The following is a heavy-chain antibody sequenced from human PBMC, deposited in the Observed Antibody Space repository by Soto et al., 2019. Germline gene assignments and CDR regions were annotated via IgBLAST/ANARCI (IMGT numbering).Heavy chain of an antibody. V-gene: IGHV1-69*13. CDR2: IIPIFGTA. CDR1: GGTFSSYA. CDR3: ARVSPIVFDYYDSSGYQYYDY. J-gene: IGHJ4*02. Sequence: SVKVSCNASGGTFSSYAISWVRQAPGQGLEWMGGIIPIFGTANYAQKFQGRVTMTADESTSTAYMELSSLRSEDTAVYYCARVSPIVFDYYDSSGYQYYDYWGQGTLVTVSS. D-gene: IGHD3-22*01.